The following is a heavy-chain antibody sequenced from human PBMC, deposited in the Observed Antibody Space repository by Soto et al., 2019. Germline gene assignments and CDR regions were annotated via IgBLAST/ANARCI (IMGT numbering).Heavy chain of an antibody. CDR3: ARDLLYYDFWSGPGTGWFDP. CDR1: GFTFISYA. J-gene: IGHJ5*02. V-gene: IGHV3-30-3*01. Sequence: GGSLRLSCAAAGFTFISYAMRWVRQAPGKGLEWVAVISYDGSNKYYADSVKGRFTISRDNSKNTLYLQMNSLRAEDTAVYYCARDLLYYDFWSGPGTGWFDPWGQGTLVTVSS. D-gene: IGHD3-3*01. CDR2: ISYDGSNK.